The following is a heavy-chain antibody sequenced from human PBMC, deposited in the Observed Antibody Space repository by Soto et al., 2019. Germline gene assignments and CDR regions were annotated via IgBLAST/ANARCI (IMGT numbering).Heavy chain of an antibody. J-gene: IGHJ4*02. CDR2: IKHDGSET. CDR3: ARGGSWGPDF. V-gene: IGHV3-7*01. Sequence: EVQVVESGGDLVRPGGSLRLSCVVSGFTFSDFWMSWVRQAPGKGLDWVANIKHDGSETYYVGSVEGRFTISRDNTKDSLYLQMNSLRAEDTAVYYCARGGSWGPDFWGQGTLVTVSS. CDR1: GFTFSDFW. D-gene: IGHD2-15*01.